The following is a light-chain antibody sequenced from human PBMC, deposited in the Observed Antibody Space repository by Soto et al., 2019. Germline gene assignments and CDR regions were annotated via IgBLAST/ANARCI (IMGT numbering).Light chain of an antibody. V-gene: IGKV3-20*01. CDR1: QSVSSTY. CDR3: QQYNSAWT. Sequence: VLTQSPGTLSLSPGERATLSCRASQSVSSTYLAWYQQKPGQAPRLLIYGASSRATGIPDRFSGSGSGTDFTLTISSLQPDDFATYYCQQYNSAWTFGQGTKVDIK. J-gene: IGKJ1*01. CDR2: GAS.